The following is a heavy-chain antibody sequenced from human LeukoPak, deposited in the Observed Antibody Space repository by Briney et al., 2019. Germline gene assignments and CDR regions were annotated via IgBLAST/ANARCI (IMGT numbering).Heavy chain of an antibody. Sequence: GGSLRLSCAASGFTVSSNYMSWVRQAPGKGLEWVSVIYSGGSTHYADSVKGRFTISRDNSKNTLYLQMNSLRAEDTAFYYCARGQQLVLGAFDIWGQGTMVTVSS. CDR2: IYSGGST. V-gene: IGHV3-53*01. J-gene: IGHJ3*02. CDR1: GFTVSSNY. CDR3: ARGQQLVLGAFDI. D-gene: IGHD6-13*01.